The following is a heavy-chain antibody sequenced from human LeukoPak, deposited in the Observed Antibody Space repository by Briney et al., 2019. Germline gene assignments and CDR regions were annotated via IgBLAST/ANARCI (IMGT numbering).Heavy chain of an antibody. D-gene: IGHD6-13*01. CDR1: GLTFSRYD. J-gene: IGHJ5*02. V-gene: IGHV3-30*18. CDR2: ISDDGSGK. CDR3: AKGGGIASTPFDP. Sequence: PGGSLRLSCAASGLTFSRYDMHWVRQAPGNGLEWVALISDDGSGKHYADPVKGRFTISRDNSRNTLYLQMNSLRAEDTAVYYCAKGGGIASTPFDPWGQGTLVTVSS.